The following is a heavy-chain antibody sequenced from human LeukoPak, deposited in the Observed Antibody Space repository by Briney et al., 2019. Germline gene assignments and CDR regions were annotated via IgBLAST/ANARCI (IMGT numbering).Heavy chain of an antibody. CDR3: ARDRGYSYGPYYFDY. CDR2: IYTSGST. CDR1: GASIRSYY. J-gene: IGHJ4*02. D-gene: IGHD5-18*01. V-gene: IGHV4-4*07. Sequence: SETLSLTCTLSGASIRSYYWNWIRQPAGKGLEWIGRIYTSGSTNYNPSLKSRVTMSVDTSKNQFSLKLSSVTAADTAVYYCARDRGYSYGPYYFDYWGQGTLVTVSA.